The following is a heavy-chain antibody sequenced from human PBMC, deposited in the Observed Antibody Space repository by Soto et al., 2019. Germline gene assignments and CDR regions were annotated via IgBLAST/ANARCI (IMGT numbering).Heavy chain of an antibody. D-gene: IGHD4-17*01. J-gene: IGHJ5*02. Sequence: GESLKISCEGFGYNFATYWIAWVRQMPGKGLEYMGIIYPGDSDSRYSPSFQGQVTFSADKSISTAYMQWSSLKASDTAMYYCARHGFYGDYASNYFDPWGQGTLVTVSS. CDR1: GYNFATYW. CDR2: IYPGDSDS. V-gene: IGHV5-51*01. CDR3: ARHGFYGDYASNYFDP.